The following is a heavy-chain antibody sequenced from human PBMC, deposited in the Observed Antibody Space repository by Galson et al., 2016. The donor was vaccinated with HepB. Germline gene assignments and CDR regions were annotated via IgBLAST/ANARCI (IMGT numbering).Heavy chain of an antibody. CDR2: ISYDGSNK. Sequence: SLRLSCAASGFPFSSYHMHWVRQAPGKALEWVAFISYDGSNKYYEDSVKGRFTISRDGTKNTLSLQMNSLRAEDTAVYYCAKSEYGVYFAFWGQGTLVTVSS. J-gene: IGHJ4*02. CDR3: AKSEYGVYFAF. D-gene: IGHD4-17*01. V-gene: IGHV3-30*18. CDR1: GFPFSSYH.